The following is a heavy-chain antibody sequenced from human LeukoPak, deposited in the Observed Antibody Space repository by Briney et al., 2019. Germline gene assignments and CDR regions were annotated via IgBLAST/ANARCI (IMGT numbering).Heavy chain of an antibody. V-gene: IGHV4-61*02. CDR3: ARGYCSSTSCSREDAFDI. D-gene: IGHD2-2*01. Sequence: SETLSLTCTASGGSISSGSYYWSWIRQPAGQGLEWIGRNYTSGSTNYNPSLKSRVTISVDTSKNQFSLKLSSVTAADTAVYYCARGYCSSTSCSREDAFDIWGQGTMVTVSS. CDR2: NYTSGST. CDR1: GGSISSGSYY. J-gene: IGHJ3*02.